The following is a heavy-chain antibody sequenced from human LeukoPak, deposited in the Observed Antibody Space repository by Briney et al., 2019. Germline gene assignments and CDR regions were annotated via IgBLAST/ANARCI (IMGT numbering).Heavy chain of an antibody. D-gene: IGHD6-6*01. CDR1: GGSISSYY. CDR3: ARGEQLVSYYYYMDV. Sequence: SETLSLTCTVSGGSISSYYWSWIRQPPGKGLEWIGYIYYSGSTNYNPSLKSRVTISVDTSKNQFSLKLSSVTAADTAVYYCARGEQLVSYYYYMDVWGKGTTVTVSS. CDR2: IYYSGST. V-gene: IGHV4-59*01. J-gene: IGHJ6*03.